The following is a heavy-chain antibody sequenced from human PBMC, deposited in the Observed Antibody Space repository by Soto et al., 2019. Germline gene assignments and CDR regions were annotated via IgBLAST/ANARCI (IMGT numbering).Heavy chain of an antibody. D-gene: IGHD2-2*01. CDR1: GGSISSSNW. Sequence: QVQLQESGPGLAKPSGTLSLTCAVSGGSISSSNWWSWVRQPPGKGLEWIGEIYHSGSTNYNPSLKSRVTISVDKSKNQFSRKLSSVTAADTAVYYCARTAYQLLAYYYYGMDVWGQGTTVTVSS. V-gene: IGHV4-4*02. CDR3: ARTAYQLLAYYYYGMDV. CDR2: IYHSGST. J-gene: IGHJ6*02.